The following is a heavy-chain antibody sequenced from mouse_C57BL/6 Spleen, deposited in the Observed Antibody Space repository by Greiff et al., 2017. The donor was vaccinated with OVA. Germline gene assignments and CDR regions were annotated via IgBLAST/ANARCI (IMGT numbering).Heavy chain of an antibody. CDR1: GFSLTSYG. CDR2: IWGGGST. D-gene: IGHD1-1*01. CDR3: AKRAFYYGSTYAMDY. Sequence: QVQLKESGPGLVAPSQSLSLTCTVSGFSLTSYGVDWVRQPPGKGLEWLGVIWGGGSTNYNSAPMSRLSISKDNSKSQVFLKMNRLQTDDTAMYYCAKRAFYYGSTYAMDYWGQGTSVTVSS. V-gene: IGHV2-9*01. J-gene: IGHJ4*01.